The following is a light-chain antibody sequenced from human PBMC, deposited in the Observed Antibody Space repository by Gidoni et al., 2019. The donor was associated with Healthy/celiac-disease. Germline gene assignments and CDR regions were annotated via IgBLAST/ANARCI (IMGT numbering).Light chain of an antibody. CDR2: GAS. V-gene: IGKV3-20*01. J-gene: IGKJ1*01. Sequence: IVFTQSPGTLFLSPGERATLSSRASQSVSSSYLAWYQQKPGQAPRLLIYGASSRATGIPDRFSGSGSGTDFTLTISRLEPEDFAVYYCQQWAETFGQGTKVEIK. CDR1: QSVSSSY. CDR3: QQWAET.